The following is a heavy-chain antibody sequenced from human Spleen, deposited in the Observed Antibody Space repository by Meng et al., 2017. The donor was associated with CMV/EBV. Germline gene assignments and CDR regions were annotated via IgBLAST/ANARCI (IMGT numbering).Heavy chain of an antibody. V-gene: IGHV3-30*04. D-gene: IGHD3-22*01. CDR1: GFTFRSYA. CDR3: AKDLDYDNTNPMDV. CDR2: ISYDGSNK. J-gene: IGHJ6*02. Sequence: GESLKISCAASGFTFRSYAMHWVRQAPGKGLEWVAVISYDGSNKYYADSVKARFTISRDNSKNTLYLQMNSLRAEDTAVYYCAKDLDYDNTNPMDVWGQGTTVTVSS.